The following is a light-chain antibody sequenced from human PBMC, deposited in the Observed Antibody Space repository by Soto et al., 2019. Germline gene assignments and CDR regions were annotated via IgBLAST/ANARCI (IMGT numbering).Light chain of an antibody. CDR3: CSYAGSSTPYV. CDR2: EGS. Sequence: QSALTQPASVSGSPGQSITISCTGTSTDVGSYNLVSWYQQHPGKAPKLMIYEGSKRPSGVSNRFSGSKSGNTASLTISGLQAEDDDDYYCCSYAGSSTPYVFGTGTKLTVL. V-gene: IGLV2-23*01. J-gene: IGLJ1*01. CDR1: STDVGSYNL.